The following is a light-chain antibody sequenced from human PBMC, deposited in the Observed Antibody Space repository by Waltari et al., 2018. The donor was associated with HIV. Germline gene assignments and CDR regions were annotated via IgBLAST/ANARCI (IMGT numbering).Light chain of an antibody. CDR3: QQYGTSYT. Sequence: EIVLTQSPGTLSLSPGERATLPCRASQSVSSSNLAWYQQRPGQAPRLLIYGASSRATGIPDRFSGSGSGTDFTLTISRLEPEDFAVYYCQQYGTSYTFGQGTKLEIK. J-gene: IGKJ2*01. CDR2: GAS. V-gene: IGKV3-20*01. CDR1: QSVSSSN.